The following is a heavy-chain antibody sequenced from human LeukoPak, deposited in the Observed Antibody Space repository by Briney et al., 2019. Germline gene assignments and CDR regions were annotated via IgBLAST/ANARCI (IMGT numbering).Heavy chain of an antibody. D-gene: IGHD1-26*01. CDR2: ISAYYGNT. CDR1: GFTFINSR. Sequence: AASVKLSCNSSGFTFINSRITWVRQAPGQGLEWMGWISAYYGNTYYVENFEGRVAMTRDTSTSTAYMELRSLTPDDTAIYYCARFVTGSHCYFDFWGQGTLVTVS. CDR3: ARFVTGSHCYFDF. J-gene: IGHJ4*02. V-gene: IGHV1-18*01.